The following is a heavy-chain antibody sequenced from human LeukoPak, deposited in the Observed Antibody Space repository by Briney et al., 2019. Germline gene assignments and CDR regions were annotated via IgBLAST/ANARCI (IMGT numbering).Heavy chain of an antibody. CDR2: IKSKTDGETT. D-gene: IGHD6-6*01. Sequence: GGSLRLSCAASGFTFSNAWMSWVRQAPGKGLEWVGRIKSKTDGETTDYAAPVKGRFTISRDDSKNTLYLQMNSLKTEDTAVYYCTTGPIAARDYYYYMDVWGKGTTVTVSS. CDR1: GFTFSNAW. CDR3: TTGPIAARDYYYYMDV. V-gene: IGHV3-15*01. J-gene: IGHJ6*03.